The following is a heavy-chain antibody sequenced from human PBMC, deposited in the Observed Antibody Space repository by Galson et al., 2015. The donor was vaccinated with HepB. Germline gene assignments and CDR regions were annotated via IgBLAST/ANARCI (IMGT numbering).Heavy chain of an antibody. CDR3: ARDTAHYYDSSGYYP. D-gene: IGHD3-22*01. V-gene: IGHV3-74*01. J-gene: IGHJ5*02. CDR1: GFTFSSYW. CDR2: INSDGSST. Sequence: SLRLSCAASGFTFSSYWMHWVRQAPGKGLVWVSRINSDGSSTSYADSVKGRFTISRDNAKNTLYLQMNSLRAEDTAVYYCARDTAHYYDSSGYYPWGQGTLVTVSS.